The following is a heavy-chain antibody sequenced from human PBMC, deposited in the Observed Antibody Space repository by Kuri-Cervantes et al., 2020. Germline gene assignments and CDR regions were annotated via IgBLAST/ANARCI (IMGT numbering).Heavy chain of an antibody. CDR3: ARRTVDHGDYDY. V-gene: IGHV4-38-2*01. J-gene: IGHJ4*02. Sequence: SETLSLTCAVSGYSISSGYYWGWIRQPPGKGLEWIGSIYHSGSTYYNPSLKSRATISVDTSKNQFSLKLSSATAADTAVYYCARRTVDHGDYDYWGQGTLVTVSS. CDR1: GYSISSGYY. D-gene: IGHD4-17*01. CDR2: IYHSGST.